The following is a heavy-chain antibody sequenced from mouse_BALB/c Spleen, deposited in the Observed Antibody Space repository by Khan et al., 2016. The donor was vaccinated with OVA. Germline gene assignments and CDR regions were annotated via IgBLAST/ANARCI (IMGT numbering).Heavy chain of an antibody. J-gene: IGHJ3*01. D-gene: IGHD2-14*01. CDR1: GYSITSDYA. Sequence: EVQLQESGPGLVKPSQSLSLTCTVTGYSITSDYAWNWIRPFPGNKLEWMGYISYSGSTNSPPSLNSRISITRDTSKNPFFLQLNSLTTEDTATYDCARSRYRYAFADWCQGTLVTVSA. CDR3: ARSRYRYAFAD. CDR2: ISYSGST. V-gene: IGHV3-2*02.